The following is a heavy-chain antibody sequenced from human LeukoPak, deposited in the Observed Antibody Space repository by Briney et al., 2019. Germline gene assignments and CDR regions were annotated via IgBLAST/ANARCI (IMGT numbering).Heavy chain of an antibody. Sequence: GGSLRLSCAASGFTLSNYAMHWVRQAPGKGLEWVAVISPDGRDKHFTDSVKGRFTISRDNSGNTLYLQMSSLRGEDTAVYYCARDLDKAAKYYFDNWGQGTLVTVSS. CDR2: ISPDGRDK. D-gene: IGHD6-25*01. CDR1: GFTLSNYA. V-gene: IGHV3-30*03. CDR3: ARDLDKAAKYYFDN. J-gene: IGHJ4*02.